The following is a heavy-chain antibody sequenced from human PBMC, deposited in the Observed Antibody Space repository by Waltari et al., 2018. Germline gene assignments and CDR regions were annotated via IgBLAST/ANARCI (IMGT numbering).Heavy chain of an antibody. V-gene: IGHV4-30-4*08. CDR2: IYYSGST. CDR3: ARGGPYYYDSSGLHFDY. CDR1: GGSISSGDYY. J-gene: IGHJ4*02. D-gene: IGHD3-22*01. Sequence: QVQLQESGPGLVKPSQTLSLTCTVSGGSISSGDYYWSWIRQPPGKGLEWIGYIYYSGSTYYNPSLKSRVTISVDTSKNQFSLKLSSVTAADTAVYYCARGGPYYYDSSGLHFDYWGQGTLVTVSS.